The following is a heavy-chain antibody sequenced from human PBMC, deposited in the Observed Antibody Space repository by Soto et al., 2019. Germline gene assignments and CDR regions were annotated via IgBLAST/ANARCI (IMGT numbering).Heavy chain of an antibody. J-gene: IGHJ4*02. CDR1: GFSLSNARMG. D-gene: IGHD3-10*01. CDR3: ARFYWELLWLCDGDYHFDY. CDR2: IFSNDEK. Sequence: SGPTLVNPTETLTLTCTVSGFSLSNARMGVSWIRQPPGKALEWLAHIFSNDEKSYSTSLKSRLAISKDTSKSQVVLTMTNMDPVDMGTDYSARFYWELLWLCDGDYHFDYWGQGTLVTVPS. V-gene: IGHV2-26*01.